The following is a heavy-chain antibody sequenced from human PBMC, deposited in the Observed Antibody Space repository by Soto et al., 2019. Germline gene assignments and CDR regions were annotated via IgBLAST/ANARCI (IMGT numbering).Heavy chain of an antibody. CDR1: EFTFSNYC. V-gene: IGHV3-7*01. J-gene: IGHJ4*02. D-gene: IGHD2-8*01. Sequence: GGSLRLSCAASEFTFSNYCMSWVRQALGEGLEWVAIMKEDGRETYYVDSVKGRFTISRDNAKNSLHLQMNSLRAEDTAVYYWARARKYAYFDYWGQGTLVTVYS. CDR2: MKEDGRET. CDR3: ARARKYAYFDY.